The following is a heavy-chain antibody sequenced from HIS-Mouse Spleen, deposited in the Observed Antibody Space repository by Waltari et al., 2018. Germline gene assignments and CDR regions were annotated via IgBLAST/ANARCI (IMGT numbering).Heavy chain of an antibody. J-gene: IGHJ2*01. D-gene: IGHD6-13*01. CDR2: IYYSGRT. CDR3: AREIPYSSSWYDWYFDL. CDR1: GGSISSSSYY. Sequence: HLQLQESGPGLVKPSETLSLTCTVSGGSISSSSYYWGWIRQPPGKGLEWIGSIYYSGRTYYHPSLKSRVTISVDTSKNQFSLKLSSVTAADTAVYYCAREIPYSSSWYDWYFDLWGRGTLVTVSS. V-gene: IGHV4-39*07.